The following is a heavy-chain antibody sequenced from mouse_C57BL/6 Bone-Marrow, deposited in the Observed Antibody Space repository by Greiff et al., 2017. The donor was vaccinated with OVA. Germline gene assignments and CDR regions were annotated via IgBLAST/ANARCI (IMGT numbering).Heavy chain of an antibody. D-gene: IGHD1-1*01. CDR2: INPNNGGT. Sequence: VQLQQSGPELVKPGASVKMSCKASGYTFTDYNMHWVKQSHGKSLEWIGYINPNNGGTSYNQKFKGKATLTVNKSSSTAYMELRSLTSEDSAVYYCARSDYGSSYHYYAMDYWGQGTSVTVSS. J-gene: IGHJ4*01. CDR3: ARSDYGSSYHYYAMDY. CDR1: GYTFTDYN. V-gene: IGHV1-22*01.